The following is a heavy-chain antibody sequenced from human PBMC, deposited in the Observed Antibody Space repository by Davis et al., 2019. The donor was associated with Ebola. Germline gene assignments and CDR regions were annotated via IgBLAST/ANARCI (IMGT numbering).Heavy chain of an antibody. CDR1: GFTFSSYW. V-gene: IGHV3-7*03. D-gene: IGHD3-3*01. CDR3: AREGGRTYYDFWSGYYYYYGMDV. J-gene: IGHJ6*02. CDR2: IKQDGSEK. Sequence: GESLKISCAASGFTFSSYWMSWVRQAPGKGLEWVANIKQDGSEKYYVDSVKGRFTISRDNAKNSLYLQMNSLRAEDTAVYYCAREGGRTYYDFWSGYYYYYGMDVWGQGTKVTVSS.